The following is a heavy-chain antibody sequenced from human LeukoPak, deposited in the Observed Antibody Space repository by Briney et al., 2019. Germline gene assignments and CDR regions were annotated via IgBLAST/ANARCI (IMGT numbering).Heavy chain of an antibody. CDR2: IYTSGST. CDR3: VGYSSSWGYFDY. CDR1: GGSISSGSYY. D-gene: IGHD6-6*01. J-gene: IGHJ4*02. V-gene: IGHV4-61*02. Sequence: PSETLSLTCTVSGGSISSGSYYWSWIRQPAGKGLEWIGRIYTSGSTNYNPSLKSRVTLSVDTSKNQFSLKLSSVTAADTAVYYCVGYSSSWGYFDYWGQGTLVTVSS.